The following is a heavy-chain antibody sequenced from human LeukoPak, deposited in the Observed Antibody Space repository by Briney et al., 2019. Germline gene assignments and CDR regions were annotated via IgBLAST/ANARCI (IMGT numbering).Heavy chain of an antibody. J-gene: IGHJ4*02. CDR2: TYYRSKWYD. CDR3: ARDVGTSGWYTFYY. V-gene: IGHV6-1*01. D-gene: IGHD6-19*01. Sequence: SQTLSLTCGISGDSVSSNNGAWNWIRQSPSRGLEWLGRTYYRSKWYDDYARSLQGRITISPDTSKNQFSLHLYSVTPEDTAVYYCARDVGTSGWYTFYYWGQGTPVTVSS. CDR1: GDSVSSNNGA.